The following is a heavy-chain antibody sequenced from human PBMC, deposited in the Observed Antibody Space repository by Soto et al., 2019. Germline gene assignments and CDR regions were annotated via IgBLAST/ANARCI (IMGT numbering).Heavy chain of an antibody. CDR1: GGSFSGYF. CDR2: ISHSGSR. D-gene: IGHD6-19*01. V-gene: IGHV4-34*02. Sequence: QVQLQQWGAGLLKASETLSLTCVVSGGSFSGYFWTWIRQSPGMGLAWIGEISHSGSRNYNPAFQSRVIISVDSSKNHVSLKLSSVTAADSATYFCARGLAYDRPITVAEPFDSWGQGTLVTVSS. CDR3: ARGLAYDRPITVAEPFDS. J-gene: IGHJ4*02.